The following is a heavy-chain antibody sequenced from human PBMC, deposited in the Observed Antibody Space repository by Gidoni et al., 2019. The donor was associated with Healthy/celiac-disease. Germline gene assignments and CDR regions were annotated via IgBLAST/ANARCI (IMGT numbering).Heavy chain of an antibody. V-gene: IGHV6-1*01. CDR1: GDSVSSNSAA. CDR3: ARDSHSSGPFAFDI. D-gene: IGHD6-19*01. J-gene: IGHJ3*02. Sequence: LTCAISGDSVSSNSAAWNWIRQSPSRGLEWLGRTYYRSKWYNDYAVSVKSRITINPDTSKNQFSLQLNSVTPEDTAVYYCARDSHSSGPFAFDIWGQGTMVTVSS. CDR2: TYYRSKWYN.